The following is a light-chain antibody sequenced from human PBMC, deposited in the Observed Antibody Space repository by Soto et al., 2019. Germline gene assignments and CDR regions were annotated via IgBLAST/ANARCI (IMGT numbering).Light chain of an antibody. Sequence: QSALTQPASVSGSPGQSITISCTGTSSDVGGYNYVVWHQQHPGKAPKVLIHGVSRRPSRVSERFSGSKSGDTASLTISGLQAEDEADYYCSSYSSSGFEVFGGGTKLTVL. J-gene: IGLJ2*01. CDR3: SSYSSSGFEV. CDR2: GVS. V-gene: IGLV2-14*03. CDR1: SSDVGGYNY.